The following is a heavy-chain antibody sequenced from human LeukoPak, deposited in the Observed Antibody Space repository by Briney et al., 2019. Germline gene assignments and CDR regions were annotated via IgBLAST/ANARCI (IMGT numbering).Heavy chain of an antibody. CDR3: ARTPRTVTTRVFDY. J-gene: IGHJ4*02. CDR2: INPNSGGT. D-gene: IGHD4-17*01. V-gene: IGHV1-2*02. Sequence: GASVKVSCKASGYTFTVYYMHWVRQAPGQGLEWMGWINPNSGGTNYAQKFQGRVTMTRDTSISTAYMELSRLRSDDTAVCYCARTPRTVTTRVFDYWGQGTLVTVSS. CDR1: GYTFTVYY.